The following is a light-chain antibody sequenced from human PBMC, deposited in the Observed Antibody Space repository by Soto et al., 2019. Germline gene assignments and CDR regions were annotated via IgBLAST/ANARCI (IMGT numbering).Light chain of an antibody. V-gene: IGKV1-5*01. Sequence: DIQMTQSPSTLSASVGDRVTITCLASQSISNWLAWYQQKPGKAPKLLIYDASSLESGVPSRFSGSGSGTEFTLTISSLQRDDFATYYCQQYNTYSPTWTFGQGTKVDIK. CDR2: DAS. CDR3: QQYNTYSPTWT. J-gene: IGKJ1*01. CDR1: QSISNW.